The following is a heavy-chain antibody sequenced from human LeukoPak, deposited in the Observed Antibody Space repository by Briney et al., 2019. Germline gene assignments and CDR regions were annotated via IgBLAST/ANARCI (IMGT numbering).Heavy chain of an antibody. V-gene: IGHV1-3*03. CDR3: ARDSTREYYMDV. CDR2: INAGNGNT. Sequence: ASVKVSCKASGYTFTSYAMHWVRQAPGQRLEWMGWINAGNGNTKYSQEFQGRVTITRDTSASTAYMELSSLRSEDMAVYYCARDSTREYYMDVWGKGTTVTISS. J-gene: IGHJ6*03. D-gene: IGHD5/OR15-5a*01. CDR1: GYTFTSYA.